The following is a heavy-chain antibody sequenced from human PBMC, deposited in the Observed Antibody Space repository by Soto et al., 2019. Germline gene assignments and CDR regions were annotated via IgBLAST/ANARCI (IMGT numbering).Heavy chain of an antibody. D-gene: IGHD7-27*01. Sequence: SETLSLTCSVSGDSISNLDYFWAWIRQPPGQALEYIGYIYKSATTYYNPSFESRVAISVDTSKSQFSLNVTSVTTADTAVYFCARGRYCLTGRCFPNWFDSWGQGALVTVSS. V-gene: IGHV4-30-4*01. CDR3: ARGRYCLTGRCFPNWFDS. CDR1: GDSISNLDYF. J-gene: IGHJ5*01. CDR2: IYKSATT.